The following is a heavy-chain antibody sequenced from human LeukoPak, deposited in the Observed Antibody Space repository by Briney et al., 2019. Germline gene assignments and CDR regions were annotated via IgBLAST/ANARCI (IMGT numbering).Heavy chain of an antibody. J-gene: IGHJ4*02. CDR1: GFTFSSYW. D-gene: IGHD4/OR15-4a*01. CDR2: IKQDGSEK. CDR3: ARGRLRDY. V-gene: IGHV3-7*01. Sequence: PGGSLRLSCAASGFTFSSYWMSWVRQAPGKGLEWVANIKQDGSEKYYVDSVKGRFTISRDDPNNSLYLQLDSLRVEDTAVYFCARGRLRDYWGQGTLVTVSS.